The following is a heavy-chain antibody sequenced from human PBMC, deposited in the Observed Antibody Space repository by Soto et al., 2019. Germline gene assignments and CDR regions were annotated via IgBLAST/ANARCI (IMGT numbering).Heavy chain of an antibody. CDR3: PRDCVPAPKNLDYYYYYGMDD. CDR1: GGTFSSYA. Sequence: ASVKVSCKASGGTFSSYAISWVRQAPGQGLEWMGWISAYNGNTNYAQKLQGRVTMTTDTSTSTAYMELRSLRSDDTAVCHCPRDCVPAPKNLDYYYYYGMDDWGQGNTVTVSS. CDR2: ISAYNGNT. V-gene: IGHV1-18*01. J-gene: IGHJ6*02.